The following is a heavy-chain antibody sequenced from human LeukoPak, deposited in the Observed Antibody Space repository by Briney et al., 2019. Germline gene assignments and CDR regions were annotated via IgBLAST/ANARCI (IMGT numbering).Heavy chain of an antibody. D-gene: IGHD1-1*01. V-gene: IGHV4-59*12. Sequence: SETLSLTCTVSGGSISGDYWSWIRQSPGKGLEWIAYIHSSGSTSYNPSLKSRVTISVDTSKNQFSLKLSSVTAADTAVYYCARRRTTGTRGPNWFDPWGQGTLVTVSS. CDR3: ARRRTTGTRGPNWFDP. J-gene: IGHJ5*02. CDR2: IHSSGST. CDR1: GGSISGDY.